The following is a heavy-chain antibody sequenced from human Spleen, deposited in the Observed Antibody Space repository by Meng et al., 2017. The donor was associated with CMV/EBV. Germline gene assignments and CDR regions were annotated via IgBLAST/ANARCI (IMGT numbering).Heavy chain of an antibody. CDR3: ARGGIAAPILDYYYGMDV. D-gene: IGHD6-13*01. V-gene: IGHV3-21*01. J-gene: IGHJ6*02. CDR1: GFTFSSYS. CDR2: ISSSNYI. Sequence: GESLKISCAASGFTFSSYSMNWVRQAPGKGLEWVSSISSSNYIYYADSVKGRFTISRDNAKNSLYLQMNSLRAEDTAVYYCARGGIAAPILDYYYGMDVWGQGTTVTVSS.